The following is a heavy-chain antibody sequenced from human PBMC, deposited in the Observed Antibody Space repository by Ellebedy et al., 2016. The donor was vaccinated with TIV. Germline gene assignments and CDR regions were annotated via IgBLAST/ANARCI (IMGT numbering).Heavy chain of an antibody. CDR2: ISSSSSTI. CDR1: GFTFSDYY. J-gene: IGHJ4*02. V-gene: IGHV3-11*04. D-gene: IGHD3-10*01. CDR3: ARGRLWFGELLFY. Sequence: GESLKISXAASGFTFSDYYMSWIRQAPGKGLEWVSYISSSSSTIYYADSVKGRFTISRDNAKNSLYLQMNSLRAEDTAVYYCARGRLWFGELLFYWGQGTLVTVSS.